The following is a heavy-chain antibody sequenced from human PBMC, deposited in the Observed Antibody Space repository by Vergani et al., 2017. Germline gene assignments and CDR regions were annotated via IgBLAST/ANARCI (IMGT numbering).Heavy chain of an antibody. J-gene: IGHJ4*02. CDR2: INPSGGHT. CDR3: ARGDYGILTGYRY. CDR1: GYNFSNYY. D-gene: IGHD3-9*01. V-gene: IGHV1-46*03. Sequence: QVQVVQSGAEVKKSGASVKVSCKTSGYNFSNYYMHWVRQAPGQGLEWMGIINPSGGHTTYAQKFQGRVTMTRDTSTSTDYMELSSLRSEDTAIYYCARGDYGILTGYRYWGQGTLVTVSA.